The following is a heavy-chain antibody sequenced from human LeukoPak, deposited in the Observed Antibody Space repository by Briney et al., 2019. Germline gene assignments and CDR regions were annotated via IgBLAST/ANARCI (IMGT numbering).Heavy chain of an antibody. CDR2: VKQDGSEK. CDR3: AKDEFQWLVRGYFQH. Sequence: GGSLRLSCEASGFTFSNFWMSWVRQTPGKGLEWVANVKQDGSEKYYVASVKGRFTISRDNAKNSVYLEMNSLRAEDTAVYYCAKDEFQWLVRGYFQHWGQGTLVTVSS. CDR1: GFTFSNFW. D-gene: IGHD6-19*01. V-gene: IGHV3-7*05. J-gene: IGHJ1*01.